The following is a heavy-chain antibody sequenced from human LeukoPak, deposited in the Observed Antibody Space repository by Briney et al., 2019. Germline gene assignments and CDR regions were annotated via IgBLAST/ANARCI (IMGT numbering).Heavy chain of an antibody. Sequence: ASVKVSCKASGYTFTSYYMHWVRQAPGQALEWMGIINPSGGSTSYAQKFQGRVTMTRDTSTSTVYMELSSLRSEDTAVYYCARELTLGAFDIWGQGTMVTVSS. V-gene: IGHV1-46*01. CDR2: INPSGGST. CDR1: GYTFTSYY. D-gene: IGHD4-23*01. J-gene: IGHJ3*02. CDR3: ARELTLGAFDI.